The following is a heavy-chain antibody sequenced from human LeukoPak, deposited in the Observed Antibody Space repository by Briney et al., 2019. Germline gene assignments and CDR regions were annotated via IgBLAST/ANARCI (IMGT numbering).Heavy chain of an antibody. Sequence: PSETLSLTCTVSGGSISSSSYYWGWIRQPPGKGLEWIGSIYYSGSTYYNPSLKSRVTISVDTSKNQFSLKLGSVTAADTAVYYCARGGGYGDYDTFDYWGQGTLVTVSS. D-gene: IGHD4-17*01. CDR1: GGSISSSSYY. CDR2: IYYSGST. V-gene: IGHV4-39*07. CDR3: ARGGGYGDYDTFDY. J-gene: IGHJ4*02.